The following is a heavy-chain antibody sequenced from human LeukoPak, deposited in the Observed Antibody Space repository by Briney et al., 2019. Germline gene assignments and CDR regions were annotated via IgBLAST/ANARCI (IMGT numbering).Heavy chain of an antibody. CDR2: INSDGSST. CDR3: ARDRVGYSGYDSPIRGNWFDP. D-gene: IGHD5-12*01. CDR1: GFTFSSYW. J-gene: IGHJ5*02. Sequence: PGGSLRLSCAASGFTFSSYWMHWVRQAPGKGLVWVSRINSDGSSTSYADSVKGRFTISRDNAKNTLYLQMNSLRAEDTAVYYCARDRVGYSGYDSPIRGNWFDPWGQGTLVTVSS. V-gene: IGHV3-74*01.